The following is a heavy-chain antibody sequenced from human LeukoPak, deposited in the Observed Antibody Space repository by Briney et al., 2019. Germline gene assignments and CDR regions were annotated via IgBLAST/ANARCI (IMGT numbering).Heavy chain of an antibody. CDR3: AIKDGDSCSGSQYFHH. CDR1: GYTFSSND. Sequence: ASVKVSCKASGYTFSSNDINWVRQATGQGLEWMGWMNPNSGNTGYAQKFLGRVTMTRNTSISTAYMELNSLRSEDTAVYYCAIKDGDSCSGSQYFHHWGQGTLVTVSS. CDR2: MNPNSGNT. V-gene: IGHV1-8*01. J-gene: IGHJ1*01. D-gene: IGHD3-10*02.